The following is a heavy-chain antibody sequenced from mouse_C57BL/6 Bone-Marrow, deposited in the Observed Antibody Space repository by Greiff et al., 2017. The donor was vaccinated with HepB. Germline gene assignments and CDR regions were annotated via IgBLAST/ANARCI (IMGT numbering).Heavy chain of an antibody. CDR3: ARPYYGSSYGYWYFDV. Sequence: VQLQQPGAELVKPGASVKLSCKASGYTFTSYWMHWVKQRPGRGLEWIGRIDPNSGGTKYNEKFKSKATLTVDKHSSTAYMQLSSLTSEDSAVYYCARPYYGSSYGYWYFDVWGTGTTVTVSS. CDR2: IDPNSGGT. V-gene: IGHV1-72*01. CDR1: GYTFTSYW. J-gene: IGHJ1*03. D-gene: IGHD1-1*01.